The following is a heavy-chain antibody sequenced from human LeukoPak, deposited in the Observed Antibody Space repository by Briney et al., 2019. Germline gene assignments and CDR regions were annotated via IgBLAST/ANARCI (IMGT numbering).Heavy chain of an antibody. CDR1: GFTFSSYG. Sequence: PGRSLRLSCAASGFTFSSYGMHWVRQAPGKGLEWVAVISYDGSNKYYADSVKGRFTISRDNSKNTLHLQMNSLRAEDTAVYYCAKTPHYWGQGTLVTVSS. V-gene: IGHV3-30*18. CDR2: ISYDGSNK. J-gene: IGHJ4*02. CDR3: AKTPHY.